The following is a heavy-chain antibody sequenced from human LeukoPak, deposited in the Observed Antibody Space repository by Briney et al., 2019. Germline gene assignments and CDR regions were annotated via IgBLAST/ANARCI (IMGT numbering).Heavy chain of an antibody. V-gene: IGHV3-15*01. Sequence: PGGSLRLSCAASGISFFNAWMSWVRQAPGKGLEWVGRIKSKTDGGTTDYAAPVKGRFTISRDDSKNTLYLQMNSLKTEDTAVYYCVTPIILTTYCGGIGWGQGTLVTVSS. J-gene: IGHJ4*02. CDR1: GISFFNAW. D-gene: IGHD2-21*01. CDR2: IKSKTDGGTT. CDR3: VTPIILTTYCGGIG.